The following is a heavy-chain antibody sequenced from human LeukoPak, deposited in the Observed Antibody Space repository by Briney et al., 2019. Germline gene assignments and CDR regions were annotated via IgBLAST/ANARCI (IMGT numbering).Heavy chain of an antibody. CDR1: GYTFSDYF. CDR2: INPKSGGA. J-gene: IGHJ4*02. V-gene: IGHV1-2*02. Sequence: ASVKVSCKSSGYTFSDYFMHWVRQAPGQGLDWVGWINPKSGGANSAQKFQGRVTMNRDTSISTGYMELSSLRSDDTAIYYCARDRYGDGFAFFDYWGQGTLVTVSS. CDR3: ARDRYGDGFAFFDY. D-gene: IGHD5-24*01.